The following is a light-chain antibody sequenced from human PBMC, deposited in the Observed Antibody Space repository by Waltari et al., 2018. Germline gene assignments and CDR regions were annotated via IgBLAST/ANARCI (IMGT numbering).Light chain of an antibody. Sequence: QAVVTQEPSLTVSPGGTVTLPCGSSSGPFTSGHYPYWFQQKPGQAPRTLIYDTRNKHSWTPARFSGSLLGGKAALTLSGAQPDDEATYYCLVSYSGALWVFGGGTKLTVL. V-gene: IGLV7-46*01. CDR1: SGPFTSGHY. CDR2: DTR. J-gene: IGLJ3*02. CDR3: LVSYSGALWV.